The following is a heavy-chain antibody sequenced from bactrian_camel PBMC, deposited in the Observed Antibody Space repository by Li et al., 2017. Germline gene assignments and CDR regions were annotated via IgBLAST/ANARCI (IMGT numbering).Heavy chain of an antibody. CDR3: VADPSAVGDCDTGASN. J-gene: IGHJ4*01. V-gene: IGHV3S53*01. Sequence: QVQLVESGGGSVQAGGSLRLSCAFSGSTSSNYCMGWWRQAPGKDREGVASIYTGGSTYYADFVKGRFTISQDNATNTRYLQMNSLKPGDTARYYCVADPSAVGDCDTGASNWGQGTQVTVS. D-gene: IGHD3*01. CDR2: IYTGGST. CDR1: GSTSSNYC.